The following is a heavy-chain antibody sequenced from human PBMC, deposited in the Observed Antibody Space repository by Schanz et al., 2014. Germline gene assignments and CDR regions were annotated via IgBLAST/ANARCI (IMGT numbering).Heavy chain of an antibody. D-gene: IGHD1-1*01. CDR3: TRDVRLDRRGNWFDP. CDR1: GFTFSAYA. J-gene: IGHJ5*02. Sequence: EVQLVESGGGLVQPGWSLRLSCAASGFTFSAYAMTWVRQIPGKGLEWVSAISASGGTTYYADSVKGRFTISRDNSKNTLYLQMNSLRAEDTAVYYCTRDVRLDRRGNWFDPWGQGTLVTVSS. V-gene: IGHV3-23*04. CDR2: ISASGGTT.